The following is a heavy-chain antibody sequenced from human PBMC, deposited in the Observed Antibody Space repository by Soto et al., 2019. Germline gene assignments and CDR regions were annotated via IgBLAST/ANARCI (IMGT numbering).Heavy chain of an antibody. J-gene: IGHJ4*02. Sequence: QVQLVQSGAELKKPGASVKVSCKASGYTFSNYDMNWVRQATGQGPEWIGWVNPNNGDTGYAQKFQGRVTLTTDISTTTAYMELTNLRSEDTAIYYCAKVSRKGAATAFDYWGQGTLITATS. CDR1: GYTFSNYD. CDR3: AKVSRKGAATAFDY. V-gene: IGHV1-8*01. D-gene: IGHD5-18*01. CDR2: VNPNNGDT.